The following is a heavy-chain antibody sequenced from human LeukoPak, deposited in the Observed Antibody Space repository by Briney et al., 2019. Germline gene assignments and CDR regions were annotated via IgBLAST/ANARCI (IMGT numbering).Heavy chain of an antibody. D-gene: IGHD3-3*01. CDR1: GGSISSGDYY. V-gene: IGHV4-30-4*08. CDR3: ALINRITIFGVV. Sequence: SKTLSLTCTVSGGSISSGDYYWSWIRQPPGKGLEWIGYIYYSGSTYYNPSLKSRVTISVDTSKNQFSLKLSSVTAADTAVYYCALINRITIFGVVWGQGTLVTVSS. J-gene: IGHJ4*02. CDR2: IYYSGST.